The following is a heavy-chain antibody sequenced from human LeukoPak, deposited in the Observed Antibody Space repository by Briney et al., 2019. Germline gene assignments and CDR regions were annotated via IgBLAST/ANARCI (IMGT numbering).Heavy chain of an antibody. D-gene: IGHD3-22*01. CDR3: AREGYYDSSGYYYYDAFDI. V-gene: IGHV1-18*01. J-gene: IGHJ3*02. CDR1: GYTFTSYG. CDR2: ISAYNGNT. Sequence: ASVKVSCKASGYTFTSYGISWVRQAPGQGLEWMGWISAYNGNTNYAQKLQGRVTMTTDTSTSTAYVELRSLRSDDTAVYYCAREGYYDSSGYYYYDAFDIWGQGTMVTVSS.